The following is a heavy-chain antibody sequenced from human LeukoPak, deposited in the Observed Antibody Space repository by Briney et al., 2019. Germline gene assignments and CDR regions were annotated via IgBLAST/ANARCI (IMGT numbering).Heavy chain of an antibody. V-gene: IGHV1-46*01. CDR1: VYAFTIYY. CDR3: ARRGIAALATHYYSGGDV. CDR2: INLSGGSA. D-gene: IGHD6-13*01. J-gene: IGHJ6*02. Sequence: GASVNVSFKASVYAFTIYYIHWVRQAPRPGLEWMGIINLSGGSASYAQNFQSRVTMTRDTTPSTLSMERSSLRSEDTALYYWARRGIAALATHYYSGGDVWGQGTTVTVSS.